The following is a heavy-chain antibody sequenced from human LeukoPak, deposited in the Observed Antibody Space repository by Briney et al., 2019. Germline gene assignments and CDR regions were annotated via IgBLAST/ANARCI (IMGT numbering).Heavy chain of an antibody. CDR2: INPNSGGT. CDR1: GYTFTGYY. CDR3: ARYWKYDAFDI. Sequence: ASANVSCKASGYTFTGYYMHWVRQAPGQGLEWMGWINPNSGGTNYAQKFQGRVTMTRDTSISTAYMELSRLRSDDTAVYYCARYWKYDAFDIWGQGTMVTVSS. V-gene: IGHV1-2*02. D-gene: IGHD1-1*01. J-gene: IGHJ3*02.